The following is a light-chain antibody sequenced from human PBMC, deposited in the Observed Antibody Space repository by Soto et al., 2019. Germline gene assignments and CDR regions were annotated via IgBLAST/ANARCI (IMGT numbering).Light chain of an antibody. Sequence: ALTQPPSASGSPGQSVTISCTGTSSDVGGYNYVSWYQQHPGKAPKLMIYEVSKRPSGVPDRFSGSKSGNTAALTVSGLQAEDEADYYCSSYVGTNSYVFGTGTKLTVL. CDR3: SSYVGTNSYV. CDR1: SSDVGGYNY. V-gene: IGLV2-8*01. J-gene: IGLJ1*01. CDR2: EVS.